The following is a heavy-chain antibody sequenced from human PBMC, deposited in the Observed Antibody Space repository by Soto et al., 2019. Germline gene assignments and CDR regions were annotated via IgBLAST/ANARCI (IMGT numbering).Heavy chain of an antibody. D-gene: IGHD3-10*01. CDR1: GGSISSTSYY. V-gene: IGHV4-39*07. J-gene: IGHJ4*02. Sequence: PSETLSLTCTVSGGSISSTSYYWGWIRQPPGKGLEWIASIYYSGSSYYNPSLKSRFTISVDTSKSQFSLKLSAVTAADTAVYYCARTIGGYYYGSGSYSYYFDYWGQGTLVTVSS. CDR3: ARTIGGYYYGSGSYSYYFDY. CDR2: IYYSGSS.